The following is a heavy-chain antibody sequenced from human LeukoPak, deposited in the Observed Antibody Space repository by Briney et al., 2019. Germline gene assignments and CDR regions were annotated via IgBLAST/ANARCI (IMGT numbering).Heavy chain of an antibody. CDR3: AKDRGPVLRYFDWLLAVFDY. CDR2: ISGSGGST. CDR1: GFTFSSYA. J-gene: IGHJ4*02. V-gene: IGHV3-23*01. Sequence: GGSLRLPCAASGFTFSSYAMSWVRQAPGKGLEWVSAISGSGGSTYYADSVKGRFTISRDNSKNTLYLQMNSLRAEDTAVYYCAKDRGPVLRYFDWLLAVFDYWGQGTLVTVSS. D-gene: IGHD3-9*01.